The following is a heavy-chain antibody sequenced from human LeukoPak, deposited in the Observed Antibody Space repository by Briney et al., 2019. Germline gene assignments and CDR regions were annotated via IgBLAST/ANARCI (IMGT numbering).Heavy chain of an antibody. D-gene: IGHD6-6*01. CDR2: INPNSGGT. J-gene: IGHJ3*02. CDR1: GYTFTGYY. CDR3: ARDRNSGSSLDI. Sequence: ASLKVSCKASGYTFTGYYMHWVRQAPGQGLEWMGWINPNSGGTNYAQNFQGRVTMTRDTSISTAYMELSSLKSDDTAVYYCARDRNSGSSLDIWGQGTMLTVSS. V-gene: IGHV1-2*02.